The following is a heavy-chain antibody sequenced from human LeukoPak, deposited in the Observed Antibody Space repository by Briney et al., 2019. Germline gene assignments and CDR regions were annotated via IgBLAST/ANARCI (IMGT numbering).Heavy chain of an antibody. D-gene: IGHD3-16*01. CDR3: AKDAQGGSLDY. Sequence: GGSLRLSCAASGFTFSSYGMHWVRQAPGKGLEWVAVISYDGGNKYYADSVKGRFTISRDNSKNTLYLQMNSLRAEDTAVYYCAKDAQGGSLDYWGQGTLVTVSS. J-gene: IGHJ4*02. CDR1: GFTFSSYG. CDR2: ISYDGGNK. V-gene: IGHV3-30*18.